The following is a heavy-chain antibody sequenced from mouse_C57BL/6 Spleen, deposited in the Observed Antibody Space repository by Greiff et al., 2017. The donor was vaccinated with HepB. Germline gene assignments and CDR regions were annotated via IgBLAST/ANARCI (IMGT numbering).Heavy chain of an antibody. CDR2: IYPGSGST. CDR1: GYTFTSYW. D-gene: IGHD1-1*01. CDR3: ARSCYYYGSREAWFAY. V-gene: IGHV1-55*01. J-gene: IGHJ3*01. Sequence: QVQLQQPGAELVKPGASVKMSCKASGYTFTSYWITWVKQRPGQGLEWIGDIYPGSGSTNYNEKFKSKATLTVDTSSSTAYMQLSSLTSEDSAVYYCARSCYYYGSREAWFAYWGQGTLVTVSA.